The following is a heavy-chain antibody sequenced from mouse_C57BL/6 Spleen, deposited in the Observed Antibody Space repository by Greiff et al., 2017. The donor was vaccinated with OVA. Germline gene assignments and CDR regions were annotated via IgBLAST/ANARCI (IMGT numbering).Heavy chain of an antibody. CDR2: ISSGSSTI. J-gene: IGHJ3*01. D-gene: IGHD2-3*01. CDR3: ARGDGYYVAWFAY. Sequence: EVKLMESGGGLVKPGGSLKLSCAASGFTFSDYGMHWVRQAPEKGLEWVAYISSGSSTIYYADTVKGRFTISRDNAKNTLFLQMTSLRSEDTAMYYCARGDGYYVAWFAYWGQGTLVTVPA. CDR1: GFTFSDYG. V-gene: IGHV5-17*01.